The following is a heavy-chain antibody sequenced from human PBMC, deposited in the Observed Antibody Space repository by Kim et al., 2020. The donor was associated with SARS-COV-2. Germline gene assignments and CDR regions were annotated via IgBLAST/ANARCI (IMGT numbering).Heavy chain of an antibody. CDR1: GFTLSSYS. Sequence: GGSLRLSCAASGFTLSSYSVNWVRQAPGKGLEWVSSITSSSSDKHYADSVKGRFTISRDNAKNSLYLQMNSLRAEDTAVYYCARGYKSTVGYWGQGTLVTVSS. CDR3: ARGYKSTVGY. D-gene: IGHD1-20*01. J-gene: IGHJ4*02. CDR2: ITSSSSDK. V-gene: IGHV3-21*01.